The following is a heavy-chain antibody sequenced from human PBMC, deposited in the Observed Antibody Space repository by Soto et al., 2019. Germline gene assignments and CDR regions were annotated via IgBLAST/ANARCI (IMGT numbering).Heavy chain of an antibody. CDR3: AREVPEDGLDY. J-gene: IGHJ4*02. CDR2: IYYSGST. Sequence: SETLYLTCTVSGGSINSGGYYWSWIRQHPGKGLEWIGYIYYSGSTYYNPSLKSRVTISVDTSKNQFSLKLSSVTAADTAVYYCAREVPEDGLDYWGQGTLVTVSS. D-gene: IGHD2-15*01. V-gene: IGHV4-31*03. CDR1: GGSINSGGYY.